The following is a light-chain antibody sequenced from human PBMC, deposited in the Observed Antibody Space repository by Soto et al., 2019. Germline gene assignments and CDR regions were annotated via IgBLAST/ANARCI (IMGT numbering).Light chain of an antibody. Sequence: EIVLTQSPGTLSLSPGEGATLSCRASESVASNYLAWYQQKPGQAPRLLIYAASSRATGIPDRFSGSGSGTDFTLTISRLEPEDFAVYYCQQYDSSLGTFGQGTKVDI. CDR3: QQYDSSLGT. V-gene: IGKV3-20*01. CDR2: AAS. J-gene: IGKJ1*01. CDR1: ESVASNY.